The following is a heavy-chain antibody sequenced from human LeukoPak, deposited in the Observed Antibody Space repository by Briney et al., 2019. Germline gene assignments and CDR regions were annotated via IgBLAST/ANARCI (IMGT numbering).Heavy chain of an antibody. CDR3: ATPAGPFGDYDY. CDR1: GGSISITSYY. Sequence: PSETLSLTCTVSGGSISITSYYWGWIRQPPGKGLEWIGSIYYSGSTYLKPSLKSRLTISVDTSKNQFSLKLSSVTAADTAVYYCATPAGPFGDYDYWGQGTLVTVSS. V-gene: IGHV4-39*01. J-gene: IGHJ4*02. CDR2: IYYSGST. D-gene: IGHD4-17*01.